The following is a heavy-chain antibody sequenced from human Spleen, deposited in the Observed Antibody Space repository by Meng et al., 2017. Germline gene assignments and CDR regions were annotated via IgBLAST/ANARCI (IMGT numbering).Heavy chain of an antibody. D-gene: IGHD5-18*01. V-gene: IGHV3-30*01. CDR3: ARAEKYTYGSLDY. J-gene: IGHJ4*02. CDR2: ISYDGTAD. CDR1: EFTFRSYD. Sequence: GESLKISCAASEFTFRSYDMHWVRQAPGKGLEWVALISYDGTADHYADAVKGRFTISRDNSENTQFLQMNSLREGDTAVYYCARAEKYTYGSLDYWGQGSLVTSPQ.